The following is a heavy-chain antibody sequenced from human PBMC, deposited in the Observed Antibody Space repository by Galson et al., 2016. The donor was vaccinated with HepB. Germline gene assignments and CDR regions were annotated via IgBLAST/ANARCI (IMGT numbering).Heavy chain of an antibody. CDR1: GGTFSTHT. J-gene: IGHJ4*02. Sequence: SVKVSCKASGGTFSTHTISWVRQAPGQGLEWVGGIIPMFGTANYPQRFQGRLTIIADAPTNTVDLELSSLSSDDTAVYYCARDMNAGKVGLFEYWGQGTVVTVSS. CDR3: ARDMNAGKVGLFEY. D-gene: IGHD1-26*01. V-gene: IGHV1-69*13. CDR2: IIPMFGTA.